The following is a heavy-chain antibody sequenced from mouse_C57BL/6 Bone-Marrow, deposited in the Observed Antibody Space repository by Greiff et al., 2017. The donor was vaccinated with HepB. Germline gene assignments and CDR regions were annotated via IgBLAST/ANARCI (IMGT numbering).Heavy chain of an antibody. CDR1: GFTFSSYA. Sequence: EVKLVESGGGLVKPGGSLKLSCAASGFTFSSYAMSWVRQTPEKRLEWVATISDGGSYTYYPDNVKGRFTISRDNAKNNLYLQMSHLKSEDTAMYYCAREKEAYYSPFDYWGQGTTLTVSS. CDR2: ISDGGSYT. J-gene: IGHJ2*01. V-gene: IGHV5-4*01. CDR3: AREKEAYYSPFDY. D-gene: IGHD2-12*01.